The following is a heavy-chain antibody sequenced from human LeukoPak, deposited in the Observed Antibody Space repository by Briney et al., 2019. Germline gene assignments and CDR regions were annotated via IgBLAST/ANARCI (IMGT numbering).Heavy chain of an antibody. CDR3: ARGLSVAGLYYYYMDV. CDR1: GYTFTGYY. D-gene: IGHD6-19*01. Sequence: ASVKVSCKASGYTFTGYYMHWVRQAPGQGLEWMGWINPNSGGTNYAQKFQGRVTMTRNTSISTAYMELSSLRSEDTAVYYCARGLSVAGLYYYYMDVWGRGTTVTVSS. J-gene: IGHJ6*03. V-gene: IGHV1-2*02. CDR2: INPNSGGT.